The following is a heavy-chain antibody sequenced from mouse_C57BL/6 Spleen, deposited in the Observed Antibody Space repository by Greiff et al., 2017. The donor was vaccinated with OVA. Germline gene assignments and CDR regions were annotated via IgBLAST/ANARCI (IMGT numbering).Heavy chain of an antibody. D-gene: IGHD1-1*01. CDR2: IRLKSDNYAT. Sequence: EVKVVESGGGLVQPGGSMKLSCVASGFTFSNYWMNWVRQSPEKGLEWVAQIRLKSDNYATHHEESVKGRFTISRDDSKSSVYLQMNNLRADDTGIYYCTITASSFAYWGQGTLVTVSA. V-gene: IGHV6-3*01. CDR3: TITASSFAY. J-gene: IGHJ3*01. CDR1: GFTFSNYW.